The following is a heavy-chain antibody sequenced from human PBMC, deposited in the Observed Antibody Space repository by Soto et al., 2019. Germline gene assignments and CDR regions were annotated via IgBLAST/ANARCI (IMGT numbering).Heavy chain of an antibody. D-gene: IGHD5-12*01. V-gene: IGHV4-31*03. CDR3: ARAPLGYDSVDY. J-gene: IGHJ4*02. CDR1: GGSISSGGYY. CDR2: IYYSGST. Sequence: SETLSLTCTVSGGSISSGGYYWSWIRQHPGKGLEWIGYIYYSGSTYYNPSPKSRVTISVDTSKNQFSLKLSSVTAADTAVYYCARAPLGYDSVDYWGQGTLVTVSS.